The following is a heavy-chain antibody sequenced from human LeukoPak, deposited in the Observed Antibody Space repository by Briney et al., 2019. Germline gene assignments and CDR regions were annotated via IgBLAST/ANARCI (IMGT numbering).Heavy chain of an antibody. Sequence: GGSLRLSCAASGFTFSSYSMNWVRQAPGKGLEWVSSISSSSSYIYYADSVKGRFTISRDNAKNSLYLQMNSLRAEDTAVYYCGSYYYDSSGYPSLAYWGQGTLVTVSS. J-gene: IGHJ4*02. V-gene: IGHV3-21*01. CDR2: ISSSSSYI. CDR3: GSYYYDSSGYPSLAY. D-gene: IGHD3-22*01. CDR1: GFTFSSYS.